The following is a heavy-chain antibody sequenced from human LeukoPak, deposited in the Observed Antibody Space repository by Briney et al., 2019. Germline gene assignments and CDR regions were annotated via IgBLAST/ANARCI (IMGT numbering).Heavy chain of an antibody. D-gene: IGHD5-24*01. CDR1: GFTVSSNY. J-gene: IGHJ4*02. CDR2: ISYDESNK. CDR3: AKDRGDGYNWENYSGFDS. Sequence: GGSLRLSCAASGFTVSSNYMSWVRQVPGKGLEWVAVISYDESNKWYADSVKGRFTTSRDNSQNTLSLQMNSLRVEDTGVYHCAKDRGDGYNWENYSGFDSWGQGTLVTVSS. V-gene: IGHV3-30*18.